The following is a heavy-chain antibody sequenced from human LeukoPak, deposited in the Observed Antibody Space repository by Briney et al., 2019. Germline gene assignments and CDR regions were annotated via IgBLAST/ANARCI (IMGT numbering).Heavy chain of an antibody. J-gene: IGHJ4*02. Sequence: PGGPLSLSCSASGFTFSNYEMNWVRQAPGKGLECVSYISSSGSSIYYADSVKGRFTMSRDIANNSLHLQMNSLRAEDTAVYYCARRVGSYFDYWGQGTLVTVSS. CDR2: ISSSGSSI. CDR1: GFTFSNYE. CDR3: ARRVGSYFDY. V-gene: IGHV3-48*03. D-gene: IGHD3-10*01.